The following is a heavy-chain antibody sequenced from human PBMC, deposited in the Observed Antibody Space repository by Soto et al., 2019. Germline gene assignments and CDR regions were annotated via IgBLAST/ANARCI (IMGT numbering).Heavy chain of an antibody. J-gene: IGHJ6*02. V-gene: IGHV4-61*01. CDR1: GDSVTSSNYY. CDR2: IYFSGST. Sequence: SETLSLTCTVSGDSVTSSNYYWSWIRQPPGKGLEWIGYIYFSGSTNYNPSLKSRVTISVDTSKNQFSLKLSSVTAADTAVYYCAGPSAAAGTYYYYGMDVWGQGTTVTVSS. CDR3: AGPSAAAGTYYYYGMDV. D-gene: IGHD6-13*01.